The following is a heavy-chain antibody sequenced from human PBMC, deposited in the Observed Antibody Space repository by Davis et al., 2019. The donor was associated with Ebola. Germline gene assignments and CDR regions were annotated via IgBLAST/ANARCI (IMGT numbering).Heavy chain of an antibody. CDR3: AIGSRRLRGMDV. CDR2: INSDGSST. CDR1: GFTFSSYS. D-gene: IGHD2/OR15-2a*01. V-gene: IGHV3-74*01. J-gene: IGHJ6*02. Sequence: HTGGSLRLSCAASGFTFSSYSMNWVRQAPGKGLVWVSRINSDGSSTSYADSVKGRFTISRDNAKNTLYLQMNSLRAEDTAVYYCAIGSRRLRGMDVWGQGTTVTVSS.